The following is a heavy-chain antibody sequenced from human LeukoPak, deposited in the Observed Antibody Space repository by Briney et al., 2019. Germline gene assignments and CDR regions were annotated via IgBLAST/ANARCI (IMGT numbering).Heavy chain of an antibody. CDR2: ISGSGAST. J-gene: IGHJ4*02. V-gene: IGHV3-23*01. D-gene: IGHD1-26*01. CDR3: AKDVGKWESLHFFDY. Sequence: GGSLRLSCAASGFTFSNYWMSWVRQAPGKGLEWISGISGSGASTYYADSVKGRFTISRDDSRNTLYLQMNSLRGDDTAVYYCAKDVGKWESLHFFDYWGQGTLVTVSS. CDR1: GFTFSNYW.